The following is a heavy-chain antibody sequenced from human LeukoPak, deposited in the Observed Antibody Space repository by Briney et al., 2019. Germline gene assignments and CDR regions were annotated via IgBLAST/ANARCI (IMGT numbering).Heavy chain of an antibody. D-gene: IGHD4-23*01. CDR3: ARRTTVGAFDI. CDR2: IYYSGGT. Sequence: SETLSLTCTVSGGSISSYYWSWIRQPPGKGLEWIGYIYYSGGTNYNPSLKSRVTISVDTSKNQFSLKLSSVTAADTAVYYCARRTTVGAFDIWGQGTMVTVSS. CDR1: GGSISSYY. V-gene: IGHV4-59*08. J-gene: IGHJ3*02.